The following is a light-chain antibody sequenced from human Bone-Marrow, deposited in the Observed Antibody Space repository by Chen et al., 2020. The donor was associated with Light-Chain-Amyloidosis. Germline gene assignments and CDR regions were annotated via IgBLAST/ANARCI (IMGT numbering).Light chain of an antibody. Sequence: QYALTPPASVAGSPGQAITTPCTGTSRDVGGDNHVSWYQQHPDKAPKLMIYEVTNRPSWVPDRFSGSKSDNTASLTISGLQTEDEADYFCSSYTITNTLVFGSGTRVTVL. J-gene: IGLJ1*01. V-gene: IGLV2-14*01. CDR2: EVT. CDR1: SRDVGGDNH. CDR3: SSYTITNTLV.